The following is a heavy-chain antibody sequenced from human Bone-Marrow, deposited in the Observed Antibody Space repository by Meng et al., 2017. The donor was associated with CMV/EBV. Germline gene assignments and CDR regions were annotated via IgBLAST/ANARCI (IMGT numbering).Heavy chain of an antibody. CDR1: GFTFSDYY. Sequence: ESLKISCAASGFTFSDYYMTWIRQAPGKGLEWIGYIYYSGSTNYNPSLKSRVTISVDTSKNQFSPKLSSVTAADTAVYYCATRHARGDFWSGYTSKYYYYGMDVWGQGTTVTVSS. V-gene: IGHV4-59*01. D-gene: IGHD3-3*01. CDR2: IYYSGST. CDR3: ATRHARGDFWSGYTSKYYYYGMDV. J-gene: IGHJ6*02.